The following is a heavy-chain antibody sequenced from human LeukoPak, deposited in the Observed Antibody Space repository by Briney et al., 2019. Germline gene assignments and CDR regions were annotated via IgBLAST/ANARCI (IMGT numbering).Heavy chain of an antibody. CDR3: AKDALRTSGWYYFDF. V-gene: IGHV3-23*01. D-gene: IGHD6-19*01. CDR1: GFTFSFYA. CDR2: ISDSGGST. Sequence: GESLKISCAASGFTFSFYAMSWVRQAPGKGLEWVSAISDSGGSTYYADSVKGRFTISRDNSKNTLYLQMNSLRAEDTAVYYCAKDALRTSGWYYFDFWGQGTLVTVSS. J-gene: IGHJ4*02.